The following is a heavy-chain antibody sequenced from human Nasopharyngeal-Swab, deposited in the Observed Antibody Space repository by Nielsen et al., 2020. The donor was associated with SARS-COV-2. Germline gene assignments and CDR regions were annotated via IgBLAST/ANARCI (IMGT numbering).Heavy chain of an antibody. J-gene: IGHJ4*02. CDR1: GYSFTTSW. V-gene: IGHV5-51*01. CDR2: IDPTDSDT. Sequence: GESLKISCQGSGYSFTTSWIGWVRQMPGKGLEWMGIIDPTDSDTRYSPSFQGQVTISADKSINTAYLQWSSLKASDTAMYYCARGADGYSSYFDYWGQGTLVTVSS. D-gene: IGHD5-24*01. CDR3: ARGADGYSSYFDY.